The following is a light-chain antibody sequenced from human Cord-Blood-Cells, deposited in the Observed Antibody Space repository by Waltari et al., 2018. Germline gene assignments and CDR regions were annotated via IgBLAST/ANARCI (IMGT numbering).Light chain of an antibody. Sequence: EIVMTQSPATLSVSPGERATLSCRASQSVSSNLAWYQQKPGQAPRLLIDGAPTRATGIPARFSGSGSGTEFTLTISSLQSEDFAVYYCQQYNNWPPWTFGQGTKVEIK. CDR2: GAP. CDR3: QQYNNWPPWT. V-gene: IGKV3-15*01. J-gene: IGKJ1*01. CDR1: QSVSSN.